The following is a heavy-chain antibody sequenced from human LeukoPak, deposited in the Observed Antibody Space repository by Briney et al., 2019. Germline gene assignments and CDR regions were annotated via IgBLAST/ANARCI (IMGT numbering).Heavy chain of an antibody. CDR1: GFTFSSYW. V-gene: IGHV3-74*01. J-gene: IGHJ6*03. Sequence: GGSLRLSCAASGFTFSSYWMHWVRQAPGKGLVWVSRINSDGSSTSYADSVKGRFTISRDNAKNTPYLQMNSLRAQDTAVYYCARVKYDFWSRFRDYYYMDVWGKGTTVTVSS. D-gene: IGHD3-3*01. CDR2: INSDGSST. CDR3: ARVKYDFWSRFRDYYYMDV.